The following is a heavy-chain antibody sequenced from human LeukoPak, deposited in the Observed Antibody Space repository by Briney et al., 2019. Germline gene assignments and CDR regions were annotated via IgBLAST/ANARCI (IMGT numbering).Heavy chain of an antibody. CDR2: ISSSGSTI. J-gene: IGHJ3*02. CDR1: GFTFSDYY. Sequence: GGSLRLSCAASGFTFSDYYMSWIRQAPGKGLEWVSYISSSGSTIYCADSVKGRFTISRDNAKNSLYLQMNSLRAEDTAVYYCARDYCSGGSCYPAAFDIWGQGTMVTVSS. V-gene: IGHV3-11*01. CDR3: ARDYCSGGSCYPAAFDI. D-gene: IGHD2-15*01.